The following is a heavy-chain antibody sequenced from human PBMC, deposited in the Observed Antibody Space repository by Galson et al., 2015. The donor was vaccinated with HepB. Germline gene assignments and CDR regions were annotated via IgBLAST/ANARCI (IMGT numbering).Heavy chain of an antibody. CDR1: GYSFTNYW. CDR3: ARLGGYCRGGNCHSAHWFDP. D-gene: IGHD2-15*01. V-gene: IGHV5-10-1*01. Sequence: QSGAEVKKPGESLRISCRVSGYSFTNYWITWVRQMSGRGLEWMGRTDPTDSYTKYSPSFQGHVSISVDKSISTAYLQWTSLKASDTAIYYCARLGGYCRGGNCHSAHWFDPWGQGTLVTVSS. CDR2: TDPTDSYT. J-gene: IGHJ5*02.